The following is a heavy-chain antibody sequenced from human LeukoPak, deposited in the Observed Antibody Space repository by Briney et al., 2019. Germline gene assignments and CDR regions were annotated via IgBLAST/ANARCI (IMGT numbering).Heavy chain of an antibody. Sequence: SETLSLTCTVSGGSISSSSYYWGWLRQPSGKGLEWIGSIYYSGSTYYNPSLKSRVTISVDTSKNQFSLRLSSVTAADTAVYYCARLRGATVAHNWFDPWGQGTLVTVSS. CDR3: ARLRGATVAHNWFDP. D-gene: IGHD6-19*01. CDR2: IYYSGST. J-gene: IGHJ5*02. CDR1: GGSISSSSYY. V-gene: IGHV4-39*07.